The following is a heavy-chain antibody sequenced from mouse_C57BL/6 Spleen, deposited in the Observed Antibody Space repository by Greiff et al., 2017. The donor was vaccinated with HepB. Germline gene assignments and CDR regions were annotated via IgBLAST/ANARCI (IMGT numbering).Heavy chain of an antibody. J-gene: IGHJ4*01. V-gene: IGHV1-64*01. Sequence: QVQLQQPGAELVKPGASVKLSCKASGYTFTSYWMHWVKQRPGQGLEWIGMIHPNSGSTNYNEKFKSKATLTVDKSYSTAYMQLSSLTSEDSAVYYCARGSNYEDYAMDYWGQGTSVTVSS. CDR1: GYTFTSYW. CDR2: IHPNSGST. D-gene: IGHD2-5*01. CDR3: ARGSNYEDYAMDY.